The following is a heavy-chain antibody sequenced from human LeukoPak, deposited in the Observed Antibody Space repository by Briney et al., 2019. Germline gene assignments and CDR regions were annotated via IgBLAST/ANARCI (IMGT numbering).Heavy chain of an antibody. CDR3: ARLTLGYGDYGFY. D-gene: IGHD4-17*01. V-gene: IGHV4-39*01. J-gene: IGHJ4*02. Sequence: SETLSLTCTVSGGSISSSSYYWGWIRQPPGKGLEWIGSIYYSGSTYYNPSLKSRVTISVDTSKNQFSLKLSSVTAADTAVYYCARLTLGYGDYGFYWGQGTLVTVSS. CDR2: IYYSGST. CDR1: GGSISSSSYY.